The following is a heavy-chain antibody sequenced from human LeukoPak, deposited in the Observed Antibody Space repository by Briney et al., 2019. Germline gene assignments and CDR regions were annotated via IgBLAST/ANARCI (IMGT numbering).Heavy chain of an antibody. CDR1: GGSFSGYY. CDR2: INHSGST. Sequence: PSETLSLTCAVYGGSFSGYYWSWIRQPPGKGLEWIGEINHSGSTNYNPSLKGRVTISVDTSKNQFSLKLSSVTAADTAVYYCARGGQWDCSGGSCFFGSRRSYYFDYWGQGTLVTVSS. V-gene: IGHV4-34*01. CDR3: ARGGQWDCSGGSCFFGSRRSYYFDY. J-gene: IGHJ4*02. D-gene: IGHD2-15*01.